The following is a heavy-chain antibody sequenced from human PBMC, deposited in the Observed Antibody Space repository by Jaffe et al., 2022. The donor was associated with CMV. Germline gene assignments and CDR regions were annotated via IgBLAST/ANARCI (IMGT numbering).Heavy chain of an antibody. CDR2: ISSSSSYI. CDR1: GFTFSSYS. CDR3: ARSLEYSYGYGYYFDY. D-gene: IGHD5-18*01. V-gene: IGHV3-21*01. Sequence: EVQLVESGGGLVKPGGSLRLSCAASGFTFSSYSMNWVRQAPGKGLEWVSSISSSSSYIYYADSVKGRFTISRDNAKNSLYLQMNSLRAEDTAVYYCARSLEYSYGYGYYFDYWGQGTLVTVSS. J-gene: IGHJ4*02.